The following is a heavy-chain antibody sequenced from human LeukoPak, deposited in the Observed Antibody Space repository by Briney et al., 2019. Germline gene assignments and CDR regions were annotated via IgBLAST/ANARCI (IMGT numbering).Heavy chain of an antibody. CDR2: ISYDGSNK. CDR3: AKGHLSYGDEYYYYGMDV. Sequence: GGSLRLSCAASGFTFSSYGMHWVRQAPGEGLEWVAVISYDGSNKYYADSGKRRFTISRDNSKNTLYLQMNSLRAEDTAVYYCAKGHLSYGDEYYYYGMDVWGQGTTVTVSS. CDR1: GFTFSSYG. V-gene: IGHV3-30*18. J-gene: IGHJ6*02. D-gene: IGHD4-17*01.